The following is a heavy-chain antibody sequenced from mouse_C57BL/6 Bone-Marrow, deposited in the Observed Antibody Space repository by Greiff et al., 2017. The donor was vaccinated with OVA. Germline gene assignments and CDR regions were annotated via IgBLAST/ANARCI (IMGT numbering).Heavy chain of an antibody. D-gene: IGHD1-2*01. Sequence: QVQLQQPGAELVRPGTSVKLSCKASGYTFTSYWMHWVKQRPGPGLEWIGVIDPSDSYTNYNQKFKGKSTLTVDTSSSTAYMKLSSLTSEDSAVYYCARQTTAAYWGQGTLVTVSA. CDR3: ARQTTAAY. CDR2: IDPSDSYT. J-gene: IGHJ3*01. V-gene: IGHV1-59*01. CDR1: GYTFTSYW.